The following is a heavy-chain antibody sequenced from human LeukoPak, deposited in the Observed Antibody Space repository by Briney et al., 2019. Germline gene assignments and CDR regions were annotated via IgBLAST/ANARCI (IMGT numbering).Heavy chain of an antibody. CDR1: GGTFSSYA. V-gene: IGHV1-69*13. J-gene: IGHJ1*01. Sequence: SVKVSCKASGGTFSSYAISWVRQAPGQGLEWMGGIIPIFGTANYAQKFQGRVTITADESTSTAYMELSSLRSEDTAVYYCARGPHTAVAPHAEYFQHWGQGTLVTVSS. CDR2: IIPIFGTA. D-gene: IGHD5-18*01. CDR3: ARGPHTAVAPHAEYFQH.